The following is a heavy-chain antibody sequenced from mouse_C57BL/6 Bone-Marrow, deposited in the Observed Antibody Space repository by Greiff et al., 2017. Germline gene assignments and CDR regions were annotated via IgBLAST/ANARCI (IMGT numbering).Heavy chain of an antibody. J-gene: IGHJ2*01. D-gene: IGHD1-1*01. V-gene: IGHV1-5*01. Sequence: VQLQQSGTVLARPGASVKMSCKTSGYTFTSYWMHWVKQRPGQGLEWIGAIYPGNSDTSYNQKFKGKAKLTAVTSASTAYMELSSLTNEDSAVYYWTRYYYGSSSYYFDYWCQGTTLPVSS. CDR3: TRYYYGSSSYYFDY. CDR1: GYTFTSYW. CDR2: IYPGNSDT.